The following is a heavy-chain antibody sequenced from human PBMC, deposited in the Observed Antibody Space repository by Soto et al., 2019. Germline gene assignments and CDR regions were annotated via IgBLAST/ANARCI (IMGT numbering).Heavy chain of an antibody. D-gene: IGHD3-10*01. J-gene: IGHJ3*02. CDR3: ARPDTANIATSGGSAFEI. V-gene: IGHV4-39*01. CDR1: GGSISSSSYY. CDR2: IYYSGST. Sequence: ETLSLTCTVSGGSISSSSYYWGWIRKPPGKGLEWIGSIYYSGSTYYNPSLKSRVTISVDTSKNQFSLKLSSVTAADTAVYYCARPDTANIATSGGSAFEIWGRGTMVTVSS.